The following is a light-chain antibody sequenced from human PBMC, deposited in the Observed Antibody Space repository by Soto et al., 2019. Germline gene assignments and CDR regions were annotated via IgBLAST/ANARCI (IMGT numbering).Light chain of an antibody. J-gene: IGKJ1*01. CDR2: DAC. V-gene: IGKV1-5*01. Sequence: DIQMTQSPSTLSASVGDRVTITCRASQSVSSWLAWYQQKPGKAPKLLIYDACSLESRVPSRFSGSGSGTEFTLTISSLQPDDFATYYCQQYNSYPRTFGQGTKVEIK. CDR1: QSVSSW. CDR3: QQYNSYPRT.